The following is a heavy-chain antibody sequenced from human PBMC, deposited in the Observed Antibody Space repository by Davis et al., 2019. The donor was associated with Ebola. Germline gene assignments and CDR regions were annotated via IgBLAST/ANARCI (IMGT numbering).Heavy chain of an antibody. V-gene: IGHV3-48*03. J-gene: IGHJ5*02. CDR1: GFTFSSYE. CDR2: IDASGTSI. D-gene: IGHD3-3*01. Sequence: PGGSLRLSCVVSGFTFSSYEMNWVRQAPGKGLEWISYIDASGTSIYYAGSVKGRFITSRDNARNSLYLQMNSLRAEDTAVYYCARSFGVLIEGWFDPWGQGTLVTVSS. CDR3: ARSFGVLIEGWFDP.